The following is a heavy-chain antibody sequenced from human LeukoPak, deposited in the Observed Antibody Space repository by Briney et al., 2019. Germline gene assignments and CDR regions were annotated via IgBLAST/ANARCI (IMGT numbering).Heavy chain of an antibody. CDR1: GFTSGNFW. CDR2: IRQDGGEK. D-gene: IGHD6-13*01. V-gene: IGHV3-7*01. CDR3: ARDGTAAGLYFDL. J-gene: IGHJ4*01. Sequence: GGSLRLSCAVSGFTSGNFWMNWVRQAPGKGLEWVASIRQDGGEKSYVDSVKGRFTISRDKTKNSLYLQMSSLRAEDTAVYYCARDGTAAGLYFDLWGQGTLVIVSS.